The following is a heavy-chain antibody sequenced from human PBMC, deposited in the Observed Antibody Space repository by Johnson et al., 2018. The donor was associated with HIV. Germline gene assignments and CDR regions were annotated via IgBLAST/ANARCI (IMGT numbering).Heavy chain of an antibody. CDR1: GFSVSNNY. J-gene: IGHJ3*02. D-gene: IGHD6-6*01. CDR2: IKQDGSDK. V-gene: IGHV3-7*03. Sequence: VQLVESGGDLVQPGGSLRLSCGASGFSVSNNYMSWVRQAPGKGLEWVANIKQDGSDKYYVDSVKGRFTISRDNAKNSLYLQMNSLTAEDTALYYCARESLLITPRRDDAFDIWGQGTMVTVSS. CDR3: ARESLLITPRRDDAFDI.